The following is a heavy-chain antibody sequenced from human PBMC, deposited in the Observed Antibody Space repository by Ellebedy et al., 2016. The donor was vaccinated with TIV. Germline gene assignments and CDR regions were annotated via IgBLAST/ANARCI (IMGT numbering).Heavy chain of an antibody. Sequence: GESLKISCAASGFTFSSYAMNWIRQAPGKGLEWVSVISGGGETTSYADSVKGRFTISRDNSKNMLFLQMNSLRAEDTAVYYCARDLHFAFDYWGRGTLVTVSS. CDR2: ISGGGETT. CDR3: ARDLHFAFDY. CDR1: GFTFSSYA. V-gene: IGHV3-23*01. J-gene: IGHJ4*02.